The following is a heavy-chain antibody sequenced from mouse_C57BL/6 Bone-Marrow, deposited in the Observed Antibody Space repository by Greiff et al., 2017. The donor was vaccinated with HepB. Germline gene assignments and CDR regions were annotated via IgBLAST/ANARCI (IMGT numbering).Heavy chain of an antibody. J-gene: IGHJ1*03. Sequence: EVKLQESGPGLVKPSQSLSLTCSVTGYSITSGYYWNWIRQFPGNKLEWMGYISYDGSNNYNPSLKNRISITRDTSKNQFVLKLNSVTTEDTATYYCARFGDWYFDVWGTGTTVTVSS. V-gene: IGHV3-6*01. CDR3: ARFGDWYFDV. CDR1: GYSITSGYY. D-gene: IGHD3-1*01. CDR2: ISYDGSN.